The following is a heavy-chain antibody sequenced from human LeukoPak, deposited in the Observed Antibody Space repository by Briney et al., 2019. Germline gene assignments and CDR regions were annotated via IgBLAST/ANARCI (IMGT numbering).Heavy chain of an antibody. D-gene: IGHD1-26*01. J-gene: IGHJ6*02. CDR2: ISSSGSTI. CDR3: ARGELNYYYYGKDV. V-gene: IGHV3-11*01. Sequence: GGSLRLSCAASGFTFSDYYMSWIRQAPGKGLEWVSYISSSGSTIYYADPVKGRFTISRDNAKNSLYLQMHSLRAEDTAVYYCARGELNYYYYGKDVWGQGTTVTVSS. CDR1: GFTFSDYY.